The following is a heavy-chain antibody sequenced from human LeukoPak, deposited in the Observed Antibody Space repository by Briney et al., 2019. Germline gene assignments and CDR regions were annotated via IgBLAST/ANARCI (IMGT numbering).Heavy chain of an antibody. Sequence: PGGSLRLSCAASGFTFSSYWMSWVRQALGKGLEWVANIKQDGSEKYYVDSVKGRFTISRDNAKNSLYLQMNSLRAEDTAVYYCARGTLWWLPDYFDYWGQGTLVTVSS. CDR1: GFTFSSYW. CDR3: ARGTLWWLPDYFDY. V-gene: IGHV3-7*01. CDR2: IKQDGSEK. D-gene: IGHD5-12*01. J-gene: IGHJ4*02.